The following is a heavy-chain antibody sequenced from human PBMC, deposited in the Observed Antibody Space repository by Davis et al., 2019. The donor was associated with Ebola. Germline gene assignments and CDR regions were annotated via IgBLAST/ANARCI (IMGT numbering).Heavy chain of an antibody. Sequence: MPSETLCLTCAVYGGSFSGYYWSWIRQPPGKGLEWIGEINHSGSTNYNPSLKSRVTISVDTSKNQFSLKLSSVTAADTAVYYCARVGSYYSSFGYWGQGTLVTVSS. CDR3: ARVGSYYSSFGY. CDR2: INHSGST. J-gene: IGHJ4*02. CDR1: GGSFSGYY. D-gene: IGHD1-26*01. V-gene: IGHV4-34*01.